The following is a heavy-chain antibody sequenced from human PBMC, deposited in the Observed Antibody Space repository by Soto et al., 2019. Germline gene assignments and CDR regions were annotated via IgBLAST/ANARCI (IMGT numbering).Heavy chain of an antibody. V-gene: IGHV4-34*01. CDR1: GRSLSGYY. Sequence: PSETLSLTCAVYGRSLSGYYWTWIRQPPGTGLEWIGEINHSGSTNYNPSLKSRVTISVDTSKNQFSLKLSSVTAADTAVYYCARRYGYSFDYWGQGTLVTVSS. J-gene: IGHJ4*02. CDR2: INHSGST. CDR3: ARRYGYSFDY. D-gene: IGHD1-1*01.